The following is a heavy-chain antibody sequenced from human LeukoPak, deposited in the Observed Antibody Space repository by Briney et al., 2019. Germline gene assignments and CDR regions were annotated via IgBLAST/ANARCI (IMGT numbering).Heavy chain of an antibody. V-gene: IGHV3-11*04. CDR1: GFTSSDYY. CDR3: ARSLDSPGYYSPSDY. Sequence: GGSLRLSCAASGFTSSDYYMSWIRQAPGKGLEWVSYISSSGSTIYYADSVKGRFTISRDNSKNTLYLQMNSLRAEDTAVYYCARSLDSPGYYSPSDYWGQGTLVTVSS. D-gene: IGHD3-22*01. CDR2: ISSSGSTI. J-gene: IGHJ4*02.